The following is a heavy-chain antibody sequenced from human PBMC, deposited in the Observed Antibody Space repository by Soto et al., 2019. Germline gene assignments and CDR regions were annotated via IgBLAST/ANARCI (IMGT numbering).Heavy chain of an antibody. Sequence: GGSLPLSCAASVFTFSIYAMHWVGQAPGKGLDLVAVISYDGSNKYYADSVKGRFTISRDNSKNTLYLQMNRLRAEDTAVYYCARESEYSYGGEYYYGMDVWGQGTTVTVSS. V-gene: IGHV3-30-3*01. CDR3: ARESEYSYGGEYYYGMDV. D-gene: IGHD5-18*01. CDR2: ISYDGSNK. J-gene: IGHJ6*02. CDR1: VFTFSIYA.